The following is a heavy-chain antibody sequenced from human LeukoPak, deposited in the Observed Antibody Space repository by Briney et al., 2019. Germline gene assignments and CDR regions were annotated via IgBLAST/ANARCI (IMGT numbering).Heavy chain of an antibody. CDR1: GGSISSSSYY. J-gene: IGHJ4*02. Sequence: SETLSLTCTVSGGSISSSSYYWGWIRQPPGKGLEWIGSIYYSGSTNYNPSLKSRVTISVDTSKNQFSLKLSSVTAADTAVYYCARGRRKIYCSGGSCVGYYFDYWGQGTLVTVSS. V-gene: IGHV4-39*07. CDR2: IYYSGST. CDR3: ARGRRKIYCSGGSCVGYYFDY. D-gene: IGHD2-15*01.